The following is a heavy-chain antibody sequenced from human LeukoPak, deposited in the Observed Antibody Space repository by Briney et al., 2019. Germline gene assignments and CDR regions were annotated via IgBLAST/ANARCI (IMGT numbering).Heavy chain of an antibody. CDR3: TTADPDFDY. V-gene: IGHV3-48*01. J-gene: IGHJ4*02. Sequence: GGSLRLSCAASGFSFSSYSMNWVRQAPGKGLEWVSYISHTGSVIYYADSVKGRFTISRDNSKNTLYLQMNSLKTEDTAVYYCTTADPDFDYWGQGTLVTVSS. CDR2: ISHTGSVI. CDR1: GFSFSSYS.